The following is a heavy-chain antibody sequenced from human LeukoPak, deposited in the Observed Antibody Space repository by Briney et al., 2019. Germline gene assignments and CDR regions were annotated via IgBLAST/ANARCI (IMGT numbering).Heavy chain of an antibody. CDR2: IYYSGST. CDR3: ARGYSYGQKPFNDI. CDR1: GGSISSYY. V-gene: IGHV4-59*01. D-gene: IGHD5-18*01. J-gene: IGHJ3*02. Sequence: SETLSLTCTVSGGSISSYYWSWIRQPPGQGLEWIGYIYYSGSTNYNPSLKSRVTISVDTSKNQFSLKLSSVTAADTAVYYCARGYSYGQKPFNDIWGQGTMVTVSS.